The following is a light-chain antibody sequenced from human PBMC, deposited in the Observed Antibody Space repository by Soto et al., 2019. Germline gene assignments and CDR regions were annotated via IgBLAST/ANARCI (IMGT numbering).Light chain of an antibody. CDR3: QQGHNWPLT. CDR1: QSITSE. V-gene: IGKV3-15*01. CDR2: GAS. Sequence: EIVMTQSPATLSVSPGERATLSCRASQSITSELAWYQQNPGQPPRLLIYGASTRATGVPARFSGSGSGSEFTLTISGLQSEDFAVYYCQQGHNWPLTFGQGTRLEI. J-gene: IGKJ2*01.